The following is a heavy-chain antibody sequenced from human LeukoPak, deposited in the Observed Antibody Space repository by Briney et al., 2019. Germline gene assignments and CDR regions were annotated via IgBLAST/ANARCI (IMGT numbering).Heavy chain of an antibody. Sequence: ASVKVSCKASGYTFTSYDINWVRQATGQGLEWMGWINPNSGATNYAQRFQGRVIMTRDKSITTAYMDLSGLTSDDTAVYYCARGRDYYDNSGVDSWGQGILVTVSS. J-gene: IGHJ4*02. CDR3: ARGRDYYDNSGVDS. D-gene: IGHD3-22*01. V-gene: IGHV1-2*02. CDR2: INPNSGAT. CDR1: GYTFTSYD.